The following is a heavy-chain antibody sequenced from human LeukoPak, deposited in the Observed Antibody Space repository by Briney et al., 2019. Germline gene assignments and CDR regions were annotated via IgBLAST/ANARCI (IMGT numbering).Heavy chain of an antibody. CDR2: ISGSGGST. V-gene: IGHV3-23*01. J-gene: IGHJ4*02. Sequence: GGSLRLSCAASGFTFSSYAMHWVRQAPGKGLEWVSAISGSGGSTYYADSVKGRFTISRDNSKNTLYLQMNSLRAEDTAVYYCAKDLNTMIVVPPVPYYFDYWGQGTLVTVSS. CDR3: AKDLNTMIVVPPVPYYFDY. D-gene: IGHD3-22*01. CDR1: GFTFSSYA.